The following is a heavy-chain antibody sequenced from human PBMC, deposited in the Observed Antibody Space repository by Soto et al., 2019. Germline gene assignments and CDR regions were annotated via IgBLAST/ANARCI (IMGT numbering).Heavy chain of an antibody. V-gene: IGHV4-30-4*01. CDR1: GGSISSGDYY. Sequence: SETLSLTCTVSGGSISSGDYYWSWIRQPPGKGPEWIGYIYYSGSTYYNPSLKSRVTISVDTSKNQFSLKLSSVTAADTAVYYCARGGGYCSGGSCYADYWGQGTLVTVSS. CDR2: IYYSGST. CDR3: ARGGGYCSGGSCYADY. D-gene: IGHD2-15*01. J-gene: IGHJ4*02.